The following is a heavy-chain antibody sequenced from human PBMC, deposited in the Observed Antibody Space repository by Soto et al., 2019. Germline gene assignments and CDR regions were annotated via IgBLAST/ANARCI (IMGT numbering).Heavy chain of an antibody. CDR1: GGSISSGDYY. J-gene: IGHJ6*02. V-gene: IGHV4-30-4*02. CDR3: ARGYSGSYSYYYGMDV. D-gene: IGHD1-26*01. CDR2: IYYSGST. Sequence: SETLSLTCTVSGGSISSGDYYWRWIRQPPGKGLEWIGYIYYSGSTNYNPSLKSRVTISVDTSKNQFSLKLSSVTAADTAVYYCARGYSGSYSYYYGMDVWGQGTTVTVSS.